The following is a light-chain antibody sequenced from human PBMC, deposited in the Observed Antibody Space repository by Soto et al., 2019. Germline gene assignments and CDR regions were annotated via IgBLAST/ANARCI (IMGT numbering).Light chain of an antibody. CDR2: GNS. CDR1: SSNIGAGYN. J-gene: IGLJ3*02. V-gene: IGLV1-40*01. CDR3: QSCVSSLSGGV. Sequence: QSVLTQPPSVSGAPGQRVTISCTGSSSNIGAGYNVHWYQQLPGTAPKLLIFGNSNRPSGVPDRFSGSKSGTSASLAITGLQAEDEADYYCQSCVSSLSGGVFGGGTKLTVL.